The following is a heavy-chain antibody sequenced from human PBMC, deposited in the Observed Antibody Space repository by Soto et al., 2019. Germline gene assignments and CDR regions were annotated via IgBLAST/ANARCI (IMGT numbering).Heavy chain of an antibody. D-gene: IGHD3-3*01. CDR1: GFTFSSYW. J-gene: IGHJ6*03. Sequence: EVQLVESGGGLVQPGGSLRLSCAASGFTFSSYWMSWVRQAPEKGLEWVANIKQDGNDLYFVGSVKGRFTISRDNAKNSLYLHMSSLRAEDTGVYYCARTIFGVVTHSSYMDVWGKGTTVTVSS. CDR3: ARTIFGVVTHSSYMDV. V-gene: IGHV3-7*01. CDR2: IKQDGNDL.